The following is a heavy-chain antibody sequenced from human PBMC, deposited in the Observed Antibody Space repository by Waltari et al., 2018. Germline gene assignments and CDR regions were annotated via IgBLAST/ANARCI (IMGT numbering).Heavy chain of an antibody. J-gene: IGHJ4*02. D-gene: IGHD3-22*01. CDR3: ARSYYYDRIGDYPSLGAFDY. CDR2: IIPIFGTP. Sequence: QVQLVQAGAEVKKPGSSVKVSCKASGGPFSNNVIICGRQAPGQGLEWMGGIIPIFGTPNYAQKFQGRVTIIADESTSTVYMELSSLRSEDTAVYYCARSYYYDRIGDYPSLGAFDYWGQGTLVTVSS. V-gene: IGHV1-69*12. CDR1: GGPFSNNV.